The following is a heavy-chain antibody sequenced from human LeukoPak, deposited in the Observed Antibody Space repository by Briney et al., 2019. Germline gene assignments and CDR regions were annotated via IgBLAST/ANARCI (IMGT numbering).Heavy chain of an antibody. CDR1: GGSFSGYY. Sequence: PSETLSLTCAVYGGSFSGYYWSWIRQPPGKGLEWIGEINHSGSTYYNPSLKSRVTISVDTSKNQFSLKLTSVTAADTAVYYCARDRAYCSSTSCYVAYRYYFDYWGQGTLVTVSS. D-gene: IGHD2-2*01. CDR3: ARDRAYCSSTSCYVAYRYYFDY. V-gene: IGHV4-34*01. J-gene: IGHJ4*02. CDR2: INHSGST.